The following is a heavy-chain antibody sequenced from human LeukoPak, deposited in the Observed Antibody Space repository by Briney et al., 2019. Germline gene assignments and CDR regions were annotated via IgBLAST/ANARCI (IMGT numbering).Heavy chain of an antibody. J-gene: IGHJ4*02. V-gene: IGHV1-46*01. Sequence: ASVKVSCKASGYTFTSYYMHWVRQAPGQGLEWMGIINPSGGSTCYAQKFQGRVTMTRDTSTSTVYMELSSLRSEDTAVYYCSVVPAAMGDDYWGQGTLVTVSS. CDR2: INPSGGST. CDR1: GYTFTSYY. D-gene: IGHD2-2*01. CDR3: SVVPAAMGDDY.